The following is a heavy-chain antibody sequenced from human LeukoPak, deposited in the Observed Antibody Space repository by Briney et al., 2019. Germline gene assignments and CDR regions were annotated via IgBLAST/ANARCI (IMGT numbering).Heavy chain of an antibody. CDR1: GYTFTGHY. Sequence: ASVKVSCKASGYTFTGHYMYWVRQAPGQGLEWMGWISPNSGNTGYAQKFQGRVTMTRDTSISTAYMELTRLRSDDTAVYYCARDDPNFPFDYWGQGTLVTVSS. CDR3: ARDDPNFPFDY. V-gene: IGHV1-2*02. J-gene: IGHJ4*02. CDR2: ISPNSGNT.